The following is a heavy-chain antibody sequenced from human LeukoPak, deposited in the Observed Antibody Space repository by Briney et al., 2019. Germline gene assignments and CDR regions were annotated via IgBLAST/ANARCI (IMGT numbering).Heavy chain of an antibody. Sequence: PGRSLRLSCVASGFTFSNYAMHWVRQAPGKGLEWVALISYGGGEKYYVDSVKGRFTISRDDSKKTVYLQMDSLRVEDTAVYFCARDEGTDFDYWGRGTLVTVSS. V-gene: IGHV3-30*01. CDR3: ARDEGTDFDY. CDR2: ISYGGGEK. CDR1: GFTFSNYA. J-gene: IGHJ4*02.